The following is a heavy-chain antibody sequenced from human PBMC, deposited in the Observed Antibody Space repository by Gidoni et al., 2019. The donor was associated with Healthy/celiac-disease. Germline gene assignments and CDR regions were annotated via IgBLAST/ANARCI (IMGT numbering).Heavy chain of an antibody. CDR1: GFTFSFYG. Sequence: QVQLVESGGGVVQPGRSLILSCAAAGFTFSFYGMHWVRQAPGKGLGWVAVIWYDGSNKYYADSVKGRFTISRDNSKNTLYLQMNSLRAEDTAVYYCARNRYQPTGDYYYYGMDVWGQGTTVTVSS. D-gene: IGHD4-4*01. CDR3: ARNRYQPTGDYYYYGMDV. CDR2: IWYDGSNK. J-gene: IGHJ6*02. V-gene: IGHV3-33*01.